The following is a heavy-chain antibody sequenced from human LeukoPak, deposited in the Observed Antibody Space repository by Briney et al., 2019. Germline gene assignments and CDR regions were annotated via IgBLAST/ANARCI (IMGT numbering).Heavy chain of an antibody. CDR2: IYSGGST. J-gene: IGHJ6*02. D-gene: IGHD4-17*01. Sequence: PGGSLRLSCAASGFTVSSNYMSWVRQAPGKGLEWVSVIYSGGSTYYADSVKGRFTISRDNSKNTLYLQMNSLRAEDTAVYYRASPVTKALYYSMDVWGQGTTVTVSS. V-gene: IGHV3-66*01. CDR1: GFTVSSNY. CDR3: ASPVTKALYYSMDV.